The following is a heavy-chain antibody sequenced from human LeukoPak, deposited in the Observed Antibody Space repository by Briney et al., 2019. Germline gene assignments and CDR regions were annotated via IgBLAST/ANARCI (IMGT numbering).Heavy chain of an antibody. CDR3: ARSSIAALLDY. Sequence: SETLSLTCTVSGGSISSGSYYWGWIRQPPGKALEWIGSIYYSGSTYYNPFLKSRVTISVDTSKNQFSLKLSSVTAADTAVYYCARSSIAALLDYWGQGTLVTVSS. J-gene: IGHJ4*02. CDR1: GGSISSGSYY. D-gene: IGHD6-6*01. CDR2: IYYSGST. V-gene: IGHV4-39*07.